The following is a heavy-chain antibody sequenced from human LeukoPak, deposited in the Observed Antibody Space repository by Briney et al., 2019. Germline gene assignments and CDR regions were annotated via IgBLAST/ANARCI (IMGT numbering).Heavy chain of an antibody. D-gene: IGHD3-9*01. CDR1: GFTFSSYA. Sequence: GGSLRLSCAASGFTFSSYAMHWVRQAPGKGLEWVAVISYDGSNKYYADSVKGRFTISRDNAKNSLYLQMNSLRAEDTAVYYCARDRLLRYFDWPIRHRDWFDPWGQGTLVTVSS. J-gene: IGHJ5*02. V-gene: IGHV3-30*04. CDR3: ARDRLLRYFDWPIRHRDWFDP. CDR2: ISYDGSNK.